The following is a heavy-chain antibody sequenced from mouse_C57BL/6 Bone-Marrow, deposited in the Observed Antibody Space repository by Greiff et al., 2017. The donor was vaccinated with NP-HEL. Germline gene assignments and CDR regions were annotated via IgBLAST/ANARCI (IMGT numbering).Heavy chain of an antibody. D-gene: IGHD1-1*01. J-gene: IGHJ4*01. Sequence: EVKLVESEGGLVQPGSSMKLSCTASGFTFSDYYMAWVRQVPEKGLEWVANINYDGSSTYYLDSLKSRFIISRDNAKNILYLQMSSLKSEDTATYYCARVFSTTVVATDYARDYWGQGTSVTVSS. CDR1: GFTFSDYY. CDR2: INYDGSST. CDR3: ARVFSTTVVATDYARDY. V-gene: IGHV5-16*01.